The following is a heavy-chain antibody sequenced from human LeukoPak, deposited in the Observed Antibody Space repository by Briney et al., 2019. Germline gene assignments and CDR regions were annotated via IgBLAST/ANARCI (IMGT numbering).Heavy chain of an antibody. CDR2: ISYDGSNK. V-gene: IGHV3-30*18. Sequence: PGRSLRLSCAASGFTFSSYGMHWVRQAPGKGLEWVAVISYDGSNKYYADSVKGRFTISRDNSKNTLYLQMNSLRAEDTAVYYCANPGGRALGYCSSTSCAIETNPEPRDAFDIWGQGTMVTVSS. D-gene: IGHD2-2*01. CDR1: GFTFSSYG. J-gene: IGHJ3*02. CDR3: ANPGGRALGYCSSTSCAIETNPEPRDAFDI.